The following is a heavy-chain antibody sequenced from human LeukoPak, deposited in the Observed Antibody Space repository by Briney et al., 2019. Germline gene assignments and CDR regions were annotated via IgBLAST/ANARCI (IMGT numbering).Heavy chain of an antibody. V-gene: IGHV1-69*13. D-gene: IGHD1-26*01. CDR1: GGTFSSYA. CDR3: ARDSGAHSSLNYGMDV. CDR2: IIPIFGTA. Sequence: SVKVSCKASGGTFSSYAISWVRQAPGQGLEWMGGIIPIFGTANYAQKFQGRVTITADEPTSTAYMELSSLRSEDTAVYYCARDSGAHSSLNYGMDVWGQGTTVTVSS. J-gene: IGHJ6*02.